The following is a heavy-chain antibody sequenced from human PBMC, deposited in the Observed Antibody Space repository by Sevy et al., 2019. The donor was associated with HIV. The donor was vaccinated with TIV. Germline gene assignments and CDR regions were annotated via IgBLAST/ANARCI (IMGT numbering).Heavy chain of an antibody. J-gene: IGHJ5*02. CDR3: ARESPLLWFGELFGGGSNWFDP. CDR1: GFTFSSYS. V-gene: IGHV3-21*01. CDR2: ISSSSSYI. D-gene: IGHD3-10*01. Sequence: GGSLRLSCAASGFTFSSYSMNWVRQAPGKGLEWVSSISSSSSYIYYGDSVKGRFTISRDKAKNSLYRQMNSLRAEDKAVCYCARESPLLWFGELFGGGSNWFDPWGQGTLVTVSS.